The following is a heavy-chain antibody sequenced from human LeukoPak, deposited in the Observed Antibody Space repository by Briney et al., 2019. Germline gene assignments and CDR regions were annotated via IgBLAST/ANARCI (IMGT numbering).Heavy chain of an antibody. V-gene: IGHV3-48*03. D-gene: IGHD3-3*01. J-gene: IGHJ6*03. Sequence: GGSLRLSCAASGFTFSSYEMNWVRQAPGKGLEWVSYISSSGSTIYYADSVKGRFTISRDNAKNSLYLQMNSLRAVDTAGYYCARESESHYYYYYMDVWGKGTTVTVSS. CDR2: ISSSGSTI. CDR3: ARESESHYYYYYMDV. CDR1: GFTFSSYE.